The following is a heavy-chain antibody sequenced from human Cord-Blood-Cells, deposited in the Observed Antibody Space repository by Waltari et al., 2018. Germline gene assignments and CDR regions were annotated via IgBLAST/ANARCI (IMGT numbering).Heavy chain of an antibody. Sequence: QVQLQQWGAGLLKPSETLSLTCAVYGGSFSGYYWRWIRQRPGKGLEWIGEINHSGSTNYNPSLKSRVTISVDTSKNQFSLKLSSVTAADTAVYYCARGITMVRGVTASNWFDPWGQGTLVTVSS. V-gene: IGHV4-34*01. CDR1: GGSFSGYY. D-gene: IGHD3-10*01. J-gene: IGHJ5*02. CDR2: INHSGST. CDR3: ARGITMVRGVTASNWFDP.